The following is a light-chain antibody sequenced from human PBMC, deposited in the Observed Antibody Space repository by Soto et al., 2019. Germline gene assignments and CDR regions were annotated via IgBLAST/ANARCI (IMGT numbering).Light chain of an antibody. Sequence: DIVMTQSPDSLAVSLGERATINCKSSQSVLSSSDNQNYLAWYQQKPGQPPKLLFYWASTRDSGVPDRFSGSGSGTDFTLPISSLQAEDVAMYHCQQFYSTLPTFGQGTKVEIK. V-gene: IGKV4-1*01. J-gene: IGKJ1*01. CDR3: QQFYSTLPT. CDR2: WAS. CDR1: QSVLSSSDNQNY.